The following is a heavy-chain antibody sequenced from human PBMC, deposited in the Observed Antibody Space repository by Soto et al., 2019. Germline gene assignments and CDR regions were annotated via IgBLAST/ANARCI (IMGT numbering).Heavy chain of an antibody. Sequence: SVKVSCKASGGTFSSYAISWVRQAPGQGLEWMGGIIPIFGTANYAQKFQGRVTITADESTSTAYMELSSPRSEDTAVYYCARVSQQLVPDYYYYGMDVWGQGTTVTVSS. J-gene: IGHJ6*02. D-gene: IGHD6-13*01. CDR3: ARVSQQLVPDYYYYGMDV. V-gene: IGHV1-69*13. CDR2: IIPIFGTA. CDR1: GGTFSSYA.